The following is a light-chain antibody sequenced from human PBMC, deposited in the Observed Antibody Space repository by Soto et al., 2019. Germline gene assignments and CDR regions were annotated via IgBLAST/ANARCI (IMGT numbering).Light chain of an antibody. CDR1: QGISNH. Sequence: DIQMTQSPSSLSASVGDRVTITCRASQGISNHLAWYQQKPGKVPKLLIYASSTLQSGVPTRFSGSGSGTVFTLTVTSLQPEYVATWLSQRLNSAPPITFGQGTRRE. CDR2: ASS. CDR3: QRLNSAPPIT. J-gene: IGKJ5*01. V-gene: IGKV1-27*01.